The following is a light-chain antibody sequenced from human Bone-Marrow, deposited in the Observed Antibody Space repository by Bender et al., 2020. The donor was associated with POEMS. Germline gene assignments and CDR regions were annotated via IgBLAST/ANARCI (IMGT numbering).Light chain of an antibody. J-gene: IGLJ2*01. V-gene: IGLV1-44*01. CDR1: SSNIGSNT. Sequence: QSVLTQPPSASGTPGQGVTTSCSGTSSNIGSNTVTWYQQLPGTAPKLLIYSNDQRPSGVPDRFSGSKSGTSASLAISGLQSEDEANYYCVAWDDSLNGVVFGGGTKLTVL. CDR3: VAWDDSLNGVV. CDR2: SND.